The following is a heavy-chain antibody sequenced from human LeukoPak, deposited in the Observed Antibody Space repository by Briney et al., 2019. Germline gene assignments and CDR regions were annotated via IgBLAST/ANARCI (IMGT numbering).Heavy chain of an antibody. J-gene: IGHJ4*02. V-gene: IGHV3-30*04. CDR2: ISYDGSNK. D-gene: IGHD5-24*01. Sequence: GGSLRLSCAASGFTFSNYAMHWVRQAPGKGLEWVAVISYDGSNKYYADSVKGRFTISRDNSKNTLYLQMNSLRAEDTAVYYCARPPMAGSSDYWGQGTLVTVSS. CDR3: ARPPMAGSSDY. CDR1: GFTFSNYA.